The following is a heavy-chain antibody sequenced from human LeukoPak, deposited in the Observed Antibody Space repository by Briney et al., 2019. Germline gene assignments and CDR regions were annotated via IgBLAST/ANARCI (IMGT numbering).Heavy chain of an antibody. V-gene: IGHV3-23*01. CDR2: ISGSGGST. Sequence: PGGSLRLSCAASGFTFSSYAMSWVRQAPGKGLEWVSAISGSGGSTYYADSVKGRFTISRDNSKNTLDLQMNSLRAEDTAVYYCAKGVLLIGIFDYWGQGTLVTVSS. CDR3: AKGVLLIGIFDY. D-gene: IGHD2-15*01. J-gene: IGHJ4*02. CDR1: GFTFSSYA.